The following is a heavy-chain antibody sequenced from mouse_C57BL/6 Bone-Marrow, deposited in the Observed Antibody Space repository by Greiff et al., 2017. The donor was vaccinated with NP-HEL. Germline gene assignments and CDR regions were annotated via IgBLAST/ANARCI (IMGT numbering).Heavy chain of an antibody. CDR1: GYTFTDYY. J-gene: IGHJ4*01. CDR3: ARAADLLWLRRGHYAMDY. V-gene: IGHV1-76*01. D-gene: IGHD2-2*01. Sequence: VQLQQSGAELVRPGASVKLSCKASGYTFTDYYINWVKQRPGQGLEWIARIYPGSGNTYYNEKFKGKATLTAEKSSSTAYMQLSSLTSEDSAVYFCARAADLLWLRRGHYAMDYWGQGTSVTVSS. CDR2: IYPGSGNT.